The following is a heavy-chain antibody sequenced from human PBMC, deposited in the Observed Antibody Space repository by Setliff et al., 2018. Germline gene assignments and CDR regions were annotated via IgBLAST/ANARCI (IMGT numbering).Heavy chain of an antibody. V-gene: IGHV3-72*01. CDR2: TKNKANAGYM. CDR1: ELIFSHTW. D-gene: IGHD3-10*01. CDR3: VRAVVIRGSKPLDS. J-gene: IGHJ4*02. Sequence: GGSLRLSCAAPELIFSHTWMNWVRQAPGKGLEWVGRTKNKANAGYMEYAASVKDRFIISRDDSKNSLYLQMYSLKSDDTAVYYCVRAVVIRGSKPLDSWGQGTLVTVS.